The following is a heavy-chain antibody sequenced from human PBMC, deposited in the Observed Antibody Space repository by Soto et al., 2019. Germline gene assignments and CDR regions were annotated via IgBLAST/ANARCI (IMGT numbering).Heavy chain of an antibody. CDR1: GFTFDDYA. CDR3: AKGMGPDIVVVLDAFDI. CDR2: ISWNSGSI. Sequence: GGSLRLSCAASGFTFDDYAMHWVRQAPGKGLEWVSGISWNSGSIGYADSVKGRFTISRDNAKNSLYLQMNSLRAEDTALYYCAKGMGPDIVVVLDAFDIWGQGTMVTVSS. D-gene: IGHD2-2*01. J-gene: IGHJ3*02. V-gene: IGHV3-9*01.